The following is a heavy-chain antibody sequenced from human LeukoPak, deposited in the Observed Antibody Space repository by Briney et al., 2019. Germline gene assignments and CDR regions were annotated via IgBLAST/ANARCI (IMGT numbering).Heavy chain of an antibody. CDR3: ARADPLYYYYGMDV. CDR1: GFTFSSYD. Sequence: GGSLRLSCAASGFTFSSYDMHWVRQATGKGLEWVSAIGTAGDTYYPGSVKGRFTISRENAKNSLYLQMNSLRAGDTAVYYCARADPLYYYYGMDVWGQGTTVTVSS. V-gene: IGHV3-13*01. CDR2: IGTAGDT. J-gene: IGHJ6*02.